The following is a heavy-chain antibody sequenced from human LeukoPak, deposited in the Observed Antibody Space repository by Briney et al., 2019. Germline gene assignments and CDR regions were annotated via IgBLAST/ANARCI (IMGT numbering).Heavy chain of an antibody. V-gene: IGHV3-11*04. Sequence: GGSLRLSCAASGFTFSDYYMSWIRQAPGKGLEWVSYISSSGSTIYYADSVKGRFTISRDNAKNSLYLQMNSLRAEDTAVYYCARDDRYCSSTSCPEDYWGQGTLVTVSS. CDR1: GFTFSDYY. D-gene: IGHD2-2*01. J-gene: IGHJ4*02. CDR2: ISSSGSTI. CDR3: ARDDRYCSSTSCPEDY.